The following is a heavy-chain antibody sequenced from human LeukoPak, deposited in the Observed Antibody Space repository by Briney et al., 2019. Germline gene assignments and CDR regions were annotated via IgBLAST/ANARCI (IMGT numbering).Heavy chain of an antibody. Sequence: SETLSPTCTVSGGSISSYYWSWIRQPPGKGLEWIGYIYYSGSTNYNPSLKSRVTISVDTSKNQFSLKLSSVTAADTAVYYCARSPPLTMVRGVITFFDYWGQGTLVTVSS. CDR3: ARSPPLTMVRGVITFFDY. D-gene: IGHD3-10*01. CDR1: GGSISSYY. J-gene: IGHJ4*02. V-gene: IGHV4-59*01. CDR2: IYYSGST.